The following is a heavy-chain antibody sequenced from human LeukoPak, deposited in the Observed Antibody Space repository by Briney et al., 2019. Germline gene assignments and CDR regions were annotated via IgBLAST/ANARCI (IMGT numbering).Heavy chain of an antibody. CDR2: IYYSGST. CDR3: AREHSGSYQRPHNWFDP. CDR1: GGSINSGDYY. Sequence: PSQTLSLTCTVSGGSINSGDYYWSWIRQPPGKGLEWIGYIYYSGSTYYNPSLKSRVTISVDTSKNQFSLKLSSVTAADTAVYYCAREHSGSYQRPHNWFDPWGQGTLVTVSS. D-gene: IGHD1-26*01. V-gene: IGHV4-30-4*01. J-gene: IGHJ5*02.